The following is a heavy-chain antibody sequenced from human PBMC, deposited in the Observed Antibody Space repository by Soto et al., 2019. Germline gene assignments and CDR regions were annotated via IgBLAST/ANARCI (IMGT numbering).Heavy chain of an antibody. J-gene: IGHJ4*02. CDR1: VFTLINYS. D-gene: IGHD3-10*02. Sequence: PWLCXRLSWSSGVFTLINYSISLFRHAPGKGREWVSVISGSGGSTYYADSVKGRFTISRHNSKNTLYLQMNSLRADDTAVYYSATLSGHISGMFYFEYCGQGALVNVSS. V-gene: IGHV3-23*01. CDR3: ATLSGHISGMFYFEY. CDR2: ISGSGGST.